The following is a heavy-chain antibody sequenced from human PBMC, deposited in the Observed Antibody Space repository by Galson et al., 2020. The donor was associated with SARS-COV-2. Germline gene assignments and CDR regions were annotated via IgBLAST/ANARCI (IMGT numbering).Heavy chain of an antibody. CDR3: ARLPVVRGVDY. CDR1: GGSMNIYY. J-gene: IGHJ4*02. V-gene: IGHV4-59*12. D-gene: IGHD3-10*01. Sequence: QASETLSLTCTVSGGSMNIYYWSWIRQSPERGLEWIGYLYYRVKTKYNPSLESRVTISVDTSKNQFSLKLSSVTAADTALYYCARLPVVRGVDYWGQGIQVTVSS. CDR2: LYYRVKT.